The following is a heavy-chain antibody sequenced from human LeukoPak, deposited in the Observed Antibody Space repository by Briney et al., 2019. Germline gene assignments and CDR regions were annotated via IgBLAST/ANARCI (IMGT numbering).Heavy chain of an antibody. Sequence: GGSLRLSCAASGFTFSSYAMHWVRQAPGKGLEWVAVISYDGSNKYYADSVKGRFTISRDNSKNTLDLQMNSLRAEDTAVYYCGVDYGGNSGADYWGQGTLVTVSS. CDR1: GFTFSSYA. V-gene: IGHV3-30*04. D-gene: IGHD4-23*01. CDR2: ISYDGSNK. CDR3: GVDYGGNSGADY. J-gene: IGHJ4*02.